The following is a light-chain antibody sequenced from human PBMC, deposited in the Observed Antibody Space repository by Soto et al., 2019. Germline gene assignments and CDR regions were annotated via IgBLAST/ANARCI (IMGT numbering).Light chain of an antibody. J-gene: IGKJ1*01. CDR3: QQYNSYRGT. Sequence: DIHSTEAPSTLSASVRDRVSITCLASQSISSWLAWYQQKPGKAPKLLIYKASSLESGVPSRFSGSGSGTEFTLTISSLQPDDFATYYCQQYNSYRGTFGQGTKVDIK. CDR2: KAS. CDR1: QSISSW. V-gene: IGKV1-5*03.